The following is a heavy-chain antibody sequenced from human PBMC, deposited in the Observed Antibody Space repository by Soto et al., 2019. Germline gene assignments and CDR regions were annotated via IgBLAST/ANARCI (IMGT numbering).Heavy chain of an antibody. V-gene: IGHV4-30-2*01. J-gene: IGHJ5*02. CDR3: ARETYGDYVGYFYP. Sequence: QLQLQESGSRLVKSSETLSLTCAVYGDTISTGGSSWAWIRQPPGKALEWIGPTYHSGNPYYKPSLKSGVIISMYRSNKKCSLTLSSVNATDTAVYYCARETYGDYVGYFYPWGQGTLVTVSS. D-gene: IGHD4-17*01. CDR2: TYHSGNP. CDR1: GDTISTGGSS.